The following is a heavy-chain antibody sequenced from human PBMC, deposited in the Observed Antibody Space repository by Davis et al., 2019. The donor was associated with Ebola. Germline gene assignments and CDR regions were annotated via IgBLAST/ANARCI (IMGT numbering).Heavy chain of an antibody. Sequence: GESLKISCSASGFTFSSYAMHWVRQAPGKGLESVSRISTNGENTYYADSVKGRFTISRDNSKNTLYLQMNGLRVEDTAIYYCAKDTSNIWFDIWGQGTNVTVSS. CDR2: ISTNGENT. D-gene: IGHD1-26*01. CDR3: AKDTSNIWFDI. V-gene: IGHV3-64D*08. CDR1: GFTFSSYA. J-gene: IGHJ3*02.